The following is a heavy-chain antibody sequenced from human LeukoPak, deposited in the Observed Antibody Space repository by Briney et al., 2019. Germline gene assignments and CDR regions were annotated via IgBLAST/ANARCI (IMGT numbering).Heavy chain of an antibody. J-gene: IGHJ4*02. Sequence: GRSLRLSCAASGFTFSSYAMQWVRQAPGKGLEWVAVISYDGSNKYYADSVKGRFAISRDNSKNTLYLQMNSLRAEDTAVYYCARDPTPDIVVVVAANRHYWGQGTLVTVSS. CDR2: ISYDGSNK. D-gene: IGHD2-15*01. CDR3: ARDPTPDIVVVVAANRHY. CDR1: GFTFSSYA. V-gene: IGHV3-30*09.